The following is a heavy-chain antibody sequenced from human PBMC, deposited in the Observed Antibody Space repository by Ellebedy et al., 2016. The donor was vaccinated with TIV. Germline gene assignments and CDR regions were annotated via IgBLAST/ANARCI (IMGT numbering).Heavy chain of an antibody. D-gene: IGHD3-22*01. Sequence: SVKVSXKASGGTFSSYAISWVRQAPGQGLEWMGGIIPIFGTANYAQKFQGRVTITADESTSTAYMELSSLRSEDTAVYYCAINYYDSSGYYSEEIDYWGQGTLVTVSS. J-gene: IGHJ4*02. V-gene: IGHV1-69*13. CDR3: AINYYDSSGYYSEEIDY. CDR1: GGTFSSYA. CDR2: IIPIFGTA.